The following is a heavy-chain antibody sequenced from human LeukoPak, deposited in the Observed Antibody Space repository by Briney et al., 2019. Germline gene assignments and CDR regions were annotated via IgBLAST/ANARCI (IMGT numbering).Heavy chain of an antibody. Sequence: PSETLSLTCAVSGGSISSSNWWSWVRQPPGKGLEWIGEIYHSGSTNYNPSLKSRVTISVDKSKNQFSLKLSSVTAADTAVYYCARALRFLEWSPRYFDYWGQGTLVTVSS. V-gene: IGHV4-4*02. CDR1: GGSISSSNW. CDR2: IYHSGST. D-gene: IGHD3-3*01. CDR3: ARALRFLEWSPRYFDY. J-gene: IGHJ4*02.